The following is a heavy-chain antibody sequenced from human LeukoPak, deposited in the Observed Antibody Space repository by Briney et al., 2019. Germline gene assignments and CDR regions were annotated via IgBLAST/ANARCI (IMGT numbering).Heavy chain of an antibody. J-gene: IGHJ5*02. CDR2: IYHSGST. CDR1: GYSISSGYY. Sequence: SETLSLTCTVSGYSISSGYYWGWIRQPPGKGLEWVGSIYHSGSTNYNPSLKSRVTISVDTSKNQFSLKLSSVTAADTAVYYCARENTAMVTIVNWFDPWGQGTLVTVSS. CDR3: ARENTAMVTIVNWFDP. D-gene: IGHD5-18*01. V-gene: IGHV4-38-2*02.